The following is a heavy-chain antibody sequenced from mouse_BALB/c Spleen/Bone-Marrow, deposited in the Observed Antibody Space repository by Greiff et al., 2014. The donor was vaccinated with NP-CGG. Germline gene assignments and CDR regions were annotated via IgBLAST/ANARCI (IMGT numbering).Heavy chain of an antibody. J-gene: IGHJ1*01. CDR3: AREKIYGNYLWYFDV. D-gene: IGHD2-1*01. V-gene: IGHV1S130*01. CDR2: IHPNSGNT. Sequence: VQLQQSGSVLVRPGASVKLSCKASGYTFTSSWMHWAKQRPGQGLEWIGEIHPNSGNTNYNEKFKGKATLTVDTSSSTAYVDLSSLTSEDSAVYYCAREKIYGNYLWYFDVWGAGTTVTVSP. CDR1: GYTFTSSW.